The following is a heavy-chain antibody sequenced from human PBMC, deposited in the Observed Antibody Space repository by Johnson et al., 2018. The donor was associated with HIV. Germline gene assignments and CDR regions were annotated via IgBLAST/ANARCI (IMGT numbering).Heavy chain of an antibody. J-gene: IGHJ3*02. CDR1: GFTFDDYA. CDR3: ARGGHCGGDCAGAKQALDI. V-gene: IGHV3-9*01. D-gene: IGHD2-21*01. CDR2: LSWNSISI. Sequence: VQLVESGGGLVQPGRSLRLSCAASGFTFDDYAMHWVRQAPGKGLEWVSGLSWNSISIRYADSVKGRFTISRDNSKNTVLLQMNSLRVEDTAVYYCARGGHCGGDCAGAKQALDIWGQGTRVTVSS.